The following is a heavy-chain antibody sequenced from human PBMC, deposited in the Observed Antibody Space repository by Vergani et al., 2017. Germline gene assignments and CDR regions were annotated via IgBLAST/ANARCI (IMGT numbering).Heavy chain of an antibody. V-gene: IGHV1-24*01. CDR3: AIVTDYYDSSGYYLDY. J-gene: IGHJ4*02. D-gene: IGHD3-22*01. Sequence: QVQLVQSGSEVRKPGASVKVSCQVSGYSLTELTIHWVRQAPGKGLEWMGGFDPEHGEVTFAHHIQGRVTMTEDRSTATAYMELSSLRPADTALYYFAIVTDYYDSSGYYLDYWGQGTLVTVSS. CDR2: FDPEHGEV. CDR1: GYSLTELT.